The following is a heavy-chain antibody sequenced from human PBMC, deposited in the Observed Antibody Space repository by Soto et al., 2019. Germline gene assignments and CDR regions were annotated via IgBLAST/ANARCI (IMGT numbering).Heavy chain of an antibody. CDR3: ASVPHSLAFDI. D-gene: IGHD1-26*01. CDR2: IYYSGNT. Sequence: QVQLQESGPGLVKPSETLSLTCTVSGGSISSYYWSWIRQPPGKGLEWIGYIYYSGNTNYNPSLKSRVTISVDTTKKQFSMKLSSVTAADTAVYYWASVPHSLAFDIWGQGTMVTVSS. J-gene: IGHJ3*02. V-gene: IGHV4-59*01. CDR1: GGSISSYY.